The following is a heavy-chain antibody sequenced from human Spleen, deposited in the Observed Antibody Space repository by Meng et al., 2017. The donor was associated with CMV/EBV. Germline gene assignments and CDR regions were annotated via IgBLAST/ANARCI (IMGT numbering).Heavy chain of an antibody. CDR1: GFTFDDYA. V-gene: IGHV3-23*01. D-gene: IGHD1-26*01. CDR3: AKALGTPNYFDY. J-gene: IGHJ4*02. CDR2: ISGSGGST. Sequence: GESLKISCAASGFTFDDYAMSWVRQAPGKGLEWVSAISGSGGSTYYADSVKGRFTISRDNSKNTLYLQMNSLRAEDTAVYYCAKALGTPNYFDYWGQGTLVTVSS.